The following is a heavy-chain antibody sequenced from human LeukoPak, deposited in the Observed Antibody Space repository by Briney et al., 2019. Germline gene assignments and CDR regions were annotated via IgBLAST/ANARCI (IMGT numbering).Heavy chain of an antibody. CDR1: GFTVSSNY. V-gene: IGHV3-66*01. CDR2: IYSGGST. J-gene: IGHJ6*02. CDR3: ARGGRITMVRGEDYYYGMDV. D-gene: IGHD3-10*01. Sequence: GGSLRLSCAASGFTVSSNYMSWVRQAPGKGLEWVSVIYSGGSTYYADSVKGRFTISRDNSKNTLYLQMNSLRAEDTAVYYCARGGRITMVRGEDYYYGMDVWGQGTTVTVSS.